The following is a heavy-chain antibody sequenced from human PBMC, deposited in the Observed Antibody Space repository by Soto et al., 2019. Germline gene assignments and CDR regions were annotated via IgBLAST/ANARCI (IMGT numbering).Heavy chain of an antibody. J-gene: IGHJ6*02. Sequence: GGSLRLSCAASGFTFSSYGMHWVRQAPGKGLEWVAVIWYDGSNKYYADSVKGRFTISRDNSKNTLYLQMNSLRAEDTAVYYCARDAAGYYYDSSGYYYRLGYYGTGVWGQGTTVTVS. D-gene: IGHD3-22*01. CDR2: IWYDGSNK. V-gene: IGHV3-33*01. CDR1: GFTFSSYG. CDR3: ARDAAGYYYDSSGYYYRLGYYGTGV.